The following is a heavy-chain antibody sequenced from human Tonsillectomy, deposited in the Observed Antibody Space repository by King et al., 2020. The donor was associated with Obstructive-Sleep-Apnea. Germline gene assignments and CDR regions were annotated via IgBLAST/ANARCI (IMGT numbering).Heavy chain of an antibody. V-gene: IGHV3-48*04. CDR3: ASWPSAVAGSVRFDY. CDR2: ISSSSSTI. Sequence: EVQLVESGGGLVQPGGSLRLSCAASGFTFSSYSMNWVRQAPGKGLEWVSYISSSSSTIYYADSVKGRFTISRDNAKNSLYLQMNSLRAEDTAVYYCASWPSAVAGSVRFDYWGQGTLVTVSS. CDR1: GFTFSSYS. D-gene: IGHD6-19*01. J-gene: IGHJ4*02.